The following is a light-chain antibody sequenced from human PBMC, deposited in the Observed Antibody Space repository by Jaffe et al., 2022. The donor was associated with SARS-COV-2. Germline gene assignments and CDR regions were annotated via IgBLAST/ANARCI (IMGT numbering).Light chain of an antibody. CDR1: SSNIGKNY. J-gene: IGLJ3*02. CDR3: GTWDSSLGTWV. V-gene: IGLV1-51*02. CDR2: ENS. Sequence: QSVLTQPPSVSAAPGQKVTISCSGSSSNIGKNYVSWYQQLPGTAPKLLICENSKRPSGIRDRFSGSKSATSATLGITGLQTGDEADYYCGTWDSSLGTWVFGGGTKLTVL.